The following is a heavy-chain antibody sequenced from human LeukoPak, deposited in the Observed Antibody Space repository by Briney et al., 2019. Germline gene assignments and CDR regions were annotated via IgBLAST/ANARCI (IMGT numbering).Heavy chain of an antibody. CDR1: GGSISSGGYY. J-gene: IGHJ6*03. D-gene: IGHD5-18*01. CDR3: GRGRDTESAASSYYYYYMDV. V-gene: IGHV4-31*03. Sequence: SQTLSLTCTVSGGSISSGGYYWSWIRQHPGKGLEWIGYIYYSGSTYYNPSLNSRVTISVDTSKNQFSLKLSSVTAADTAVYYCGRGRDTESAASSYYYYYMDVWGKGTTLTVYS. CDR2: IYYSGST.